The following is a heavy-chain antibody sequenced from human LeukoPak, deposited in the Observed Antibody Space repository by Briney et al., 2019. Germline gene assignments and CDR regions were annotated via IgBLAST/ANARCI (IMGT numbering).Heavy chain of an antibody. CDR1: GFTFSSYA. CDR3: AKDPYYYDSSGLPLFDY. Sequence: GGSLRLSCAASGFTFSSYAMSWVRQAPGKGLEWVPAISGSGGSTYYADSVKGRFTISRDNSKNTLYLQMNSLRAEDTAVYYCAKDPYYYDSSGLPLFDYWGQGTLVTVSS. J-gene: IGHJ4*02. CDR2: ISGSGGST. D-gene: IGHD3-22*01. V-gene: IGHV3-23*01.